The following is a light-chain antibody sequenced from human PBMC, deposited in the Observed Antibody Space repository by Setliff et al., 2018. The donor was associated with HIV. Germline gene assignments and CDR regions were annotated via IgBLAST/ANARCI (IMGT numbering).Light chain of an antibody. Sequence: QSALTQPASVSGSPGQSIIISCSGTSGDVGSYTLISWYQQHPGQAPKVLIYDVTKRPSGFSNRFSGSKSANTASLTISQLQAEDEADYYCCSFAGSSSYVFGTGTKVTVL. J-gene: IGLJ1*01. CDR2: DVT. CDR1: SGDVGSYTL. CDR3: CSFAGSSSYV. V-gene: IGLV2-23*02.